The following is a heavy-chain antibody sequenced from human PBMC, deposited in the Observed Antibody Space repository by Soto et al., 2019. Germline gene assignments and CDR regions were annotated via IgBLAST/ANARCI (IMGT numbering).Heavy chain of an antibody. CDR2: TGSGTGPG. CDR3: ARRDSGGYYRYFDS. D-gene: IGHD2-21*02. V-gene: IGHV1-69*06. Sequence: QVQLVQSGAEVKKPGSSVKVSCKASGGTFSTNPISWVRQAPGQGLEWMGGTGSGTGPGNNAQKFQGRLTITADKSTNTAYMELSSLSSEDTDIYYWARRDSGGYYRYFDSWGQGTLVTVSS. J-gene: IGHJ4*02. CDR1: GGTFSTNP.